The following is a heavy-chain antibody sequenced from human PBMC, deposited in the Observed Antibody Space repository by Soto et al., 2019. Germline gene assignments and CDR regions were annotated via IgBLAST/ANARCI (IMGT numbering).Heavy chain of an antibody. CDR2: INPNSGGT. CDR1: GYTFTGYY. D-gene: IGHD1-1*01. Sequence: QVQLVQSGAEVMKPGASVKVSCKASGYTFTGYYMHWVRQAPGQGLEWMGWINPNSGGTNYAHKFQGWVTMTRDTSIRTANMERSTLRSDDTAVYYCARAEREPLSPFDFWGQGTLVTGSS. V-gene: IGHV1-2*04. J-gene: IGHJ4*01. CDR3: ARAEREPLSPFDF.